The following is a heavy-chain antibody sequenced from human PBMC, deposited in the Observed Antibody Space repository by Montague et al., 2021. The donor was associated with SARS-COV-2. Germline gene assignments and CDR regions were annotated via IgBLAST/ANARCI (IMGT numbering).Heavy chain of an antibody. Sequence: SLRLSGAASGFTSGDYQMTWVRQAPGKGLQWVANINQDETAQTYLDSVXGRFTISRDNAKNSLILQMNSLKDEDTAVYYCARSPRGSGTGWLDYWGQGTLVTVSS. CDR2: INQDETAQ. CDR3: ARSPRGSGTGWLDY. D-gene: IGHD3/OR15-3a*01. J-gene: IGHJ4*02. V-gene: IGHV3-7*01. CDR1: GFTSGDYQ.